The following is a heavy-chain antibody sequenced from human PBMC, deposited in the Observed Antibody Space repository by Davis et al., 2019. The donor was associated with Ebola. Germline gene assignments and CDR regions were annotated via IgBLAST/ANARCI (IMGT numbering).Heavy chain of an antibody. CDR2: INTNTGNP. CDR3: ARDMVRGVVCGMDV. V-gene: IGHV7-4-1*02. CDR1: GYTFTSYA. J-gene: IGHJ6*02. D-gene: IGHD3-10*01. Sequence: AASVKVSCKASGYTFTSYAMNWVRQAPGQGLEWMGWINTNTGNPTYAQGFTGRFVFSLDTSVSTAYLQISSLKAEDTAVYYCARDMVRGVVCGMDVWGQGTTVTVSS.